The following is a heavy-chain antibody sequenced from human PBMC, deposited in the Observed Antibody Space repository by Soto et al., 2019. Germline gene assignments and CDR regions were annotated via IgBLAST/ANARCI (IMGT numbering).Heavy chain of an antibody. CDR3: AKGRSEGSDY. V-gene: IGHV4-61*08. Sequence: SETLSLTCAVSGGSISSGGYSWSWIRQPPGKGLEWIGYIYYSGSTNYNPSLKSRVTISVDTSKNQLSLKLSSVTAADTAVYYCAKGRSEGSDYWGQGTLVTVSS. CDR2: IYYSGST. J-gene: IGHJ4*02. CDR1: GGSISSGGYS. D-gene: IGHD1-26*01.